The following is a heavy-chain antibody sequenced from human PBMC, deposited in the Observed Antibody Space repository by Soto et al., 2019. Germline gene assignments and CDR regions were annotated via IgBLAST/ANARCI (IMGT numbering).Heavy chain of an antibody. J-gene: IGHJ4*02. D-gene: IGHD1-26*01. Sequence: EMQLVESGGGLVKPGGSLRLSCVASGFTFSSYTMNWVRHAPGKGLEWVSSISSNSNYIYYADSVKGRFTISRDNAKNSLYLQMNSLRAEDTAVYYCARMDSGSFYGAFRVWGQGTLVTVSS. CDR2: ISSNSNYI. CDR3: ARMDSGSFYGAFRV. CDR1: GFTFSSYT. V-gene: IGHV3-21*01.